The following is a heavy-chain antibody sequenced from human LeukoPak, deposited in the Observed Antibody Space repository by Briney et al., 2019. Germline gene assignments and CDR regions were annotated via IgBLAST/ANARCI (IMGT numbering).Heavy chain of an antibody. Sequence: GGSLRLSCAASGFTFSSYGMHWVRQAPGKGLEWVAVISYDGSNKYYADSVKGRFTISRDNSKNTLYLQMNSLRAEDTAVYYCAKAIYSSGWIFYYYYGMDVWGPGTTVTVSS. D-gene: IGHD6-19*01. J-gene: IGHJ6*02. V-gene: IGHV3-30*18. CDR1: GFTFSSYG. CDR3: AKAIYSSGWIFYYYYGMDV. CDR2: ISYDGSNK.